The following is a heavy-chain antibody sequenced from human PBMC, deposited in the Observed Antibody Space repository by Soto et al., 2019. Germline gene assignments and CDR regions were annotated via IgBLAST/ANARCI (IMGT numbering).Heavy chain of an antibody. J-gene: IGHJ5*02. CDR1: GGSISSYY. Sequence: QVQLQEWGPGLVTPSETLSLTCTVSGGSISSYYWSWIRQPPGKGLEWIGYIYYSGSTNYNPSLKSRVTISVDTSKNQFSLKLSSVTAADTAVYYCAGAVLPAVGWFDPWGQGTLVTVSS. D-gene: IGHD3-10*01. V-gene: IGHV4-59*01. CDR2: IYYSGST. CDR3: AGAVLPAVGWFDP.